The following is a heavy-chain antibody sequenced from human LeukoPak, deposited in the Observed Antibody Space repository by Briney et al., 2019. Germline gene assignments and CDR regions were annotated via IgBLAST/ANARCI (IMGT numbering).Heavy chain of an antibody. CDR2: MNPNSGNT. CDR3: ARDGEDGTPNDY. CDR1: GYTFTSYD. Sequence: ASVKVSCKASGYTFTSYDINWVRQATGQGLEWMGWMNPNSGNTGYAQKFQGRVTITGNTSISTAYMELSSLRSEDTAVYYCARDGEDGTPNDYWGQGTLVTVSS. V-gene: IGHV1-8*03. J-gene: IGHJ4*02. D-gene: IGHD7-27*01.